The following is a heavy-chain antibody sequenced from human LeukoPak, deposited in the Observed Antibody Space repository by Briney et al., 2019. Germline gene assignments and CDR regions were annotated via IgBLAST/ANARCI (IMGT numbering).Heavy chain of an antibody. CDR3: ARAAGYCSSTSCYGNYNWFDP. J-gene: IGHJ5*02. V-gene: IGHV4-61*02. CDR2: IYTSGST. Sequence: PSETLSLTCTVSGGSISSGSYYWSWIRQPAGKGLEWIGRIYTSGSTNYNPSLKSRVTISVDTSKNQFSLKLNSVTAADTAVYYCARAAGYCSSTSCYGNYNWFDPWGQGTLVTVSS. D-gene: IGHD2-2*01. CDR1: GGSISSGSYY.